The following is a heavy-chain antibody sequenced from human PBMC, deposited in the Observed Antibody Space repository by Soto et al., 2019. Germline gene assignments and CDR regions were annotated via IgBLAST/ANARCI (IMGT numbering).Heavy chain of an antibody. Sequence: PGGSLRLSCAASGFTFDDYNMHWVRQAPGKGLEWVSLISWAGGTTYYADSVKGRFTIYRDNSKNSLYLQMNSLRNEDTALYYCTKAQEAAAGTQCYHGMDVWGQGTTVTVSS. J-gene: IGHJ6*02. D-gene: IGHD6-13*01. CDR1: GFTFDDYN. V-gene: IGHV3-43*01. CDR2: ISWAGGTT. CDR3: TKAQEAAAGTQCYHGMDV.